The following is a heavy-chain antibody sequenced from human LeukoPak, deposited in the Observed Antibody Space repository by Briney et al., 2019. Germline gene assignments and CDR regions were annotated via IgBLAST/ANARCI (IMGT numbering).Heavy chain of an antibody. CDR3: AREEDVDTASSLDY. Sequence: PGRSLRLSCAASGFTFSSYAMHWVRQAPGKGLEWVAVISYDGSNKYYADSVKGRFTISRDNSKNTLYLQMNSLRAEDTAVYYCAREEDVDTASSLDYWGQGTLVTVSS. D-gene: IGHD5-18*01. CDR1: GFTFSSYA. J-gene: IGHJ4*02. CDR2: ISYDGSNK. V-gene: IGHV3-30*04.